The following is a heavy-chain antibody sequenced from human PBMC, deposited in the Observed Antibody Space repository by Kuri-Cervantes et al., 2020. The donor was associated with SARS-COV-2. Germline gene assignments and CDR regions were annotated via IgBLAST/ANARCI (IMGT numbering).Heavy chain of an antibody. CDR3: AKSMSIAAPASDY. CDR1: GFTFSDYA. CDR2: ISNSGGST. Sequence: GGSLRLSCAASGFTFSDYAMRWVRQAPGKGLEWVSTISNSGGSTYYADSVKGRFTISRDNSKNTLYLQMNSLRADDTAVYYCAKSMSIAAPASDYWGQGTLVTVSS. D-gene: IGHD6-13*01. J-gene: IGHJ4*02. V-gene: IGHV3-23*01.